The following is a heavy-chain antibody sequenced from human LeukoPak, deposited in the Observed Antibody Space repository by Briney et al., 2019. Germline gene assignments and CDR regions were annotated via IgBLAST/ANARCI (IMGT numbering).Heavy chain of an antibody. J-gene: IGHJ4*02. CDR2: IYTSGST. D-gene: IGHD2-15*01. CDR1: GGSISSGSYY. CDR3: ARGPGYCSGGSCYADY. V-gene: IGHV4-61*02. Sequence: SQTLSLTCTVSGGSISSGSYYWSWIRQPAGKGLEWIGRIYTSGSTNYNPSLKSRVTISVDTSKNQFSLKLSSVTAADTAVYYCARGPGYCSGGSCYADYWGQGTLVTVSS.